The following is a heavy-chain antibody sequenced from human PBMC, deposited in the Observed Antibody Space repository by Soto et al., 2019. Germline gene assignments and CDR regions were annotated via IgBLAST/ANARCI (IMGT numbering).Heavy chain of an antibody. V-gene: IGHV1-58*01. D-gene: IGHD3-10*01. CDR2: IVVGSGNT. CDR3: AARGSGSHSYYYGLDV. CDR1: GFTLTSSA. J-gene: IGHJ6*02. Sequence: SVKVSFKAAGFTLTSSAVRWVRQARGQRLEWIGWIVVGSGNTNYAQKFHERVTITRDMSTGTAYMELSSLRSEDTAVYYCAARGSGSHSYYYGLDVGGQGTTVTVS.